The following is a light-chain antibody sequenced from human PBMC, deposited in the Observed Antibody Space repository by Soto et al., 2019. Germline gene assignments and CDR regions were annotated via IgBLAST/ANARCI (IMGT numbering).Light chain of an antibody. CDR3: SSYAGSNTYV. CDR1: SSDVCAYNY. V-gene: IGLV2-8*01. CDR2: EVS. Sequence: QSVLTQPPSASGSPGQSVTISCTGTSSDVCAYNYVSWYQQHPGKAPKLMIYEVSKRPSGVPDRFSGSKSGNTASLTVSGLQAEDETDYYCSSYAGSNTYVFGTGTKVTVL. J-gene: IGLJ1*01.